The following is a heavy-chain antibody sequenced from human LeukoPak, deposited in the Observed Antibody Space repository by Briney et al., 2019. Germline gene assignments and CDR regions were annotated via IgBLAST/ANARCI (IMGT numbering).Heavy chain of an antibody. D-gene: IGHD6-6*01. CDR1: GFTFSSNW. CDR2: INQGGSSI. CDR3: ARTDSTSSGYFDY. Sequence: GGSLRLSCAASGFTFSSNWMSWVRQAPGKGLEWVANINQGGSSILYVDSVKGRFTTSRDNAKNSVYLQMNSLRAEDTAVYYCARTDSTSSGYFDYWGQGTLVTVSS. V-gene: IGHV3-7*01. J-gene: IGHJ4*02.